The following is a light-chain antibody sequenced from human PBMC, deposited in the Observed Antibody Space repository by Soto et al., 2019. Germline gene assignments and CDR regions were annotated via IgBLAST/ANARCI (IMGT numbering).Light chain of an antibody. CDR1: STDICRYNY. CDR3: SSYPSSSTYV. J-gene: IGLJ1*01. Sequence: QAVLTQPASVSGSPGQSITISFSGTSTDICRYNYVSWYQQHPGKAPKLMIYDVSNRPSGVSNRFSGSKSGNTASLTISGLQAEDEAHYYCSSYPSSSTYVFGTATKVTV. V-gene: IGLV2-14*01. CDR2: DVS.